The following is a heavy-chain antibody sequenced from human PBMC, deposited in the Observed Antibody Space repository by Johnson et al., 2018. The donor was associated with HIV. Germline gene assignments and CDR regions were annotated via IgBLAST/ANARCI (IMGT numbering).Heavy chain of an antibody. D-gene: IGHD1-26*01. CDR1: GFTFSSYG. CDR2: ISSNGGST. Sequence: VQLVESGGGVVQPGRSLRLSCAASGFTFSSYGMHWVRQAPGKGLEYVSGISSNGGSTYYANSVKGRFTISRDNSKNTLYLQMNSLIAEDTAVYYCARLGVGATWHAFDIWGQGTMVTVSS. CDR3: ARLGVGATWHAFDI. J-gene: IGHJ3*02. V-gene: IGHV3-64*01.